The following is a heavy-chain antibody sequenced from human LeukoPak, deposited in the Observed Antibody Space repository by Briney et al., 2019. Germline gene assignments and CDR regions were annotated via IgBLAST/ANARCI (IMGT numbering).Heavy chain of an antibody. CDR3: ARDLYYDFWSGYLLDY. J-gene: IGHJ4*02. CDR1: GFTFSSYA. V-gene: IGHV3-30-3*01. Sequence: GGSLRLSCAASGFTFSSYAMHWVRQAPGKGLEWVAVISYDGSNKYYADSVKGRFTISRDNSKNTLYLQMNSLRAEDTAVYYCARDLYYDFWSGYLLDYRGQGTLVTVSS. D-gene: IGHD3-3*01. CDR2: ISYDGSNK.